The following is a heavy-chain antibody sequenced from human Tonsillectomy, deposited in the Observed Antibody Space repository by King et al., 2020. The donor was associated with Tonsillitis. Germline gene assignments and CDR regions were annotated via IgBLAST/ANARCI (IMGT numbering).Heavy chain of an antibody. CDR3: ARDVGGLLDY. CDR1: GFTFSSYG. Sequence: QVQLVESGGGVVQPGRSLRLSCAASGFTFSSYGMHWVRQAPGKGLEWVAVIWYDGSNKYYAYSVKGRFTISRDNSKNTLYLQMNSLRAEDTAVYYCARDVGGLLDYWGQGTLVTVSS. J-gene: IGHJ4*02. V-gene: IGHV3-33*01. D-gene: IGHD2-15*01. CDR2: IWYDGSNK.